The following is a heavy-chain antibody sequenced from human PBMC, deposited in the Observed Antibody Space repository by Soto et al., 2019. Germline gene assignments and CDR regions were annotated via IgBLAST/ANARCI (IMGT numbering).Heavy chain of an antibody. D-gene: IGHD1-1*01. CDR3: AHRRLEPRRLGTFDP. J-gene: IGHJ5*02. CDR1: GCSRSTSGVC. Sequence: GSGPTRVNPTQTLTLTFTFSGCSRSTSGVCVFWIRRPPGKALELLALIYWNDDKRYSPALKSRLTITEDTSKNQVVLTITNMDPVDTATYYCAHRRLEPRRLGTFDPWGQGTLVTVSS. V-gene: IGHV2-5*01. CDR2: IYWNDDK.